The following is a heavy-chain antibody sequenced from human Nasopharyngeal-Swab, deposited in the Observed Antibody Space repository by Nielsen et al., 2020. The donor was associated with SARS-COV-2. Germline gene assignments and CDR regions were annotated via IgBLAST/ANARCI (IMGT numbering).Heavy chain of an antibody. CDR2: IWYDGSNK. CDR3: AREILEAAAGSYYYYYYGMDV. Sequence: WIRQPPGKGLEWVAVIWYDGSNKYYADSVKGRFTISRDNSKNTLYLQMNSLRAEDTAVYYCAREILEAAAGSYYYYYYGMDVWGQGTTVTVSS. D-gene: IGHD6-13*01. J-gene: IGHJ6*02. V-gene: IGHV3-33*01.